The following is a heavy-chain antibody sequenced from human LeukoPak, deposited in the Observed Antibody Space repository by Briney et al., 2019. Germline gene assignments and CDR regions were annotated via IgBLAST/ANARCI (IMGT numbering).Heavy chain of an antibody. D-gene: IGHD2-2*01. Sequence: GGSLRLSCAASGFTFSSYWMSWVRQAPGKGLERVANIKQDGSEKYYVDSVKGRFTISRDNAKNSLYLQMNSLRAEDTAVYYCARDPRSSTSFPNWFDPWGQGTLVTVSS. CDR1: GFTFSSYW. CDR2: IKQDGSEK. J-gene: IGHJ5*02. CDR3: ARDPRSSTSFPNWFDP. V-gene: IGHV3-7*01.